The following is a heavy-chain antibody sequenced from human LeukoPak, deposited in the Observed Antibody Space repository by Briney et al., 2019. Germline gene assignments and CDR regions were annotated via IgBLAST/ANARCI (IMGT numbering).Heavy chain of an antibody. CDR3: ARGLLETPTSYFDY. D-gene: IGHD4-23*01. J-gene: IGHJ4*02. CDR2: ISYENNK. CDR1: GFTFSNYG. V-gene: IGHV3-30*03. Sequence: GGSLRLSCSASGFTFSNYGMSWVRQAPGKGLEWVAVISYENNKYYVDSVKGRFTISRDNSKSTLYLQMNSLRAEDTAVYYCARGLLETPTSYFDYWGQGTLVTVSS.